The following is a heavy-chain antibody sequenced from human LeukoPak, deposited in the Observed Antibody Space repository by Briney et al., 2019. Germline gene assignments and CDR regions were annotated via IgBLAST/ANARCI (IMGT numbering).Heavy chain of an antibody. V-gene: IGHV4-59*08. D-gene: IGHD3-3*01. Sequence: SETLSLTCTVSGGSFSSYYWSWIRQPPGKGLEWIGYISYFGSTNYNPSLKSRVTISVDTSKNQFSLKLSSVTAADTAVYYCARATYYDFWSVYVPGPIDAFDIWGQGTMVTVSS. CDR1: GGSFSSYY. CDR2: ISYFGST. CDR3: ARATYYDFWSVYVPGPIDAFDI. J-gene: IGHJ3*02.